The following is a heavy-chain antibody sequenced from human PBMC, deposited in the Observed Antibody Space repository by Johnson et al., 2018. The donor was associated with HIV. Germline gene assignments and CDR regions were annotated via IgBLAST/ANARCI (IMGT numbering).Heavy chain of an antibody. D-gene: IGHD4-11*01. V-gene: IGHV3-9*01. Sequence: VHLVESGGGLVQPGRSLRLSCAASGFTFDDYAMHWVRQAPGKGLEWVSGISWNSGSIGYADSVKGRFTISRDNAKNSLYLQMNSLRPEDTAVYYCAKETRDSRSAFDIWGQGTLVTVSS. CDR3: AKETRDSRSAFDI. CDR1: GFTFDDYA. CDR2: ISWNSGSI. J-gene: IGHJ3*02.